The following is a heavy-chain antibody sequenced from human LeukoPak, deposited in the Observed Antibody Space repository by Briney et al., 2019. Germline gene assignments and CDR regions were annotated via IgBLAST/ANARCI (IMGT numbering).Heavy chain of an antibody. J-gene: IGHJ6*03. CDR1: GCSFSSYY. D-gene: IGHD2-8*01. V-gene: IGHV4-4*07. Sequence: WETLSLTCTVSGCSFSSYYWSWIRQPAGKGLEWIGRIYNSGSTNYNPSLKSRVTFAVANSKNQFSLQLSSVTAADPAVYYCARRAFQRVMGDYYYYMDVWGKGTTVTVSS. CDR3: ARRAFQRVMGDYYYYMDV. CDR2: IYNSGST.